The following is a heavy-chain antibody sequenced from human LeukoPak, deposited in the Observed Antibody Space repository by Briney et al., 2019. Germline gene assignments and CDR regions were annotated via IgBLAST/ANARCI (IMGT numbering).Heavy chain of an antibody. CDR1: GGSISSGDYY. CDR3: ASGITRAHFYFDY. J-gene: IGHJ4*02. D-gene: IGHD3-10*01. Sequence: PSETLSLTCTVSGGSISSGDYYWSWIRQPPGKGLEWIGYIYYSGSTYYNPSLKSRVTISVDTSKNQFSLKLSSVTAADTAVYYCASGITRAHFYFDYWGQGTLVTVSS. V-gene: IGHV4-30-4*08. CDR2: IYYSGST.